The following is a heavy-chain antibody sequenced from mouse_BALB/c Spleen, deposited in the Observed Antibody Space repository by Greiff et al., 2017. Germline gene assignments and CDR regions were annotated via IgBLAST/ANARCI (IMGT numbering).Heavy chain of an antibody. Sequence: EVQLQQSGPELVKPGASVKIPCKASGYTFTDYNMDWVQQSHGKSLEWIGDINPNNGGTNYNQKFKGKATLTVDKSSTTAYMELRSLTSEDTAVYYCARVYNYCGSSFDYWGQGTTLTVSS. V-gene: IGHV1-18*01. CDR3: ARVYNYCGSSFDY. D-gene: IGHD1-1*01. J-gene: IGHJ2*01. CDR2: INPNNGGT. CDR1: GYTFTDYN.